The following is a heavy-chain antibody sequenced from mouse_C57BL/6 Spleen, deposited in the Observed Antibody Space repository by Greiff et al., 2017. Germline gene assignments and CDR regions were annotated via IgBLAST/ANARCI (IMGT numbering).Heavy chain of an antibody. CDR2: IHPNSGST. Sequence: QVQLQQPGAELVKPGASVKLSCKASGYTFTSYWMHWVKQRPGQGLEWIGMIHPNSGSTNYNEKFKSKATLTVDKSSSTAYMQLSSLTSEDAAVYYGARFPEDPYAMDYWGQGTSVTVSS. CDR1: GYTFTSYW. CDR3: ARFPEDPYAMDY. J-gene: IGHJ4*01. V-gene: IGHV1-64*01.